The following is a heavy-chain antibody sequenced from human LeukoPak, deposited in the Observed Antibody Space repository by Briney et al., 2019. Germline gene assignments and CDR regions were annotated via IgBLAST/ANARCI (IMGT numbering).Heavy chain of an antibody. CDR2: VSDTGGDA. CDR3: VKRLSESCSNGGCYFDS. J-gene: IGHJ4*02. Sequence: GRSPRLSCAASGLTFRTYALAWVRQAAGEGLEWVLCVSDTGGDAYYADFVGGRFPLSRANSRDTLFRQMNSLRAEDTGTYFCVKRLSESCSNGGCYFDSWGQGTLVTVSS. D-gene: IGHD2-8*01. CDR1: GLTFRTYA. V-gene: IGHV3-23*01.